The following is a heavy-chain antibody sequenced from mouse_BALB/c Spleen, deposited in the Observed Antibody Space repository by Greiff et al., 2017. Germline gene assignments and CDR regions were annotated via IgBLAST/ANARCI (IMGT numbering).Heavy chain of an antibody. V-gene: IGHV5-6-5*01. CDR2: ISSGGST. J-gene: IGHJ3*01. CDR3: ARGRIYYDYDGFAY. CDR1: GFTFSSYA. D-gene: IGHD2-4*01. Sequence: EVHLVESGGGLVKPGGSLKLSCAASGFTFSSYAMSWVRQTPEKRLEWVASISSGGSTYYPDSVKGRFTISRDNARNILYLQMSSLRSEDTAMYYCARGRIYYDYDGFAYWGQGTLVTVSA.